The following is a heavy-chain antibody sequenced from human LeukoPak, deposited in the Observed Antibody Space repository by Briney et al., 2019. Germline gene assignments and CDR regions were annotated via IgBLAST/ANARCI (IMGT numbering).Heavy chain of an antibody. J-gene: IGHJ4*02. CDR1: GFTFSSYS. D-gene: IGHD1-7*01. CDR3: ARDRGSITGTYLDY. CDR2: ISSSSSYI. V-gene: IGHV3-21*01. Sequence: GGSLRLSCAASGFTFSSYSMNWVRQAPGKGLEWVSSISSSSSYIYYADSVKGRFTISRDNAKNSLYPQMNSLRAEDTAVYYCARDRGSITGTYLDYWGQGTLVTVSS.